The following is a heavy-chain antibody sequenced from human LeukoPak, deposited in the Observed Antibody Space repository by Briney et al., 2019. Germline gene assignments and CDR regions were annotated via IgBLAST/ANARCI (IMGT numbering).Heavy chain of an antibody. CDR3: ARIYCGGDCRGYYYHYYMDV. V-gene: IGHV4-61*02. J-gene: IGHJ6*03. D-gene: IGHD2-21*02. Sequence: SEALSLTCTVSGGSISSGSYYWSWIRQPAGKGLEWIGRIYTSGSTKYNPSLKSRVTISVDTSKNQFSLKLSSVTAADTAVYYCARIYCGGDCRGYYYHYYMDVWGKGTTVTISS. CDR2: IYTSGST. CDR1: GGSISSGSYY.